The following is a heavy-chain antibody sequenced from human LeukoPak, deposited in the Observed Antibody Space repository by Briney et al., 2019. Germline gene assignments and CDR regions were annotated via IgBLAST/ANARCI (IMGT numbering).Heavy chain of an antibody. V-gene: IGHV3-15*01. Sequence: GGSLRLSCAASGFTFSNAWMSWVRQAPGKGLEWVGRIKSKTDGGTTDYAAPVKGRFTISRDDSKNTLYLQMNSLKTEDTAVYYCTTLPENSIIAVAAITWGQGTLVTVSS. J-gene: IGHJ5*02. CDR1: GFTFSNAW. CDR3: TTLPENSIIAVAAIT. CDR2: IKSKTDGGTT. D-gene: IGHD6-19*01.